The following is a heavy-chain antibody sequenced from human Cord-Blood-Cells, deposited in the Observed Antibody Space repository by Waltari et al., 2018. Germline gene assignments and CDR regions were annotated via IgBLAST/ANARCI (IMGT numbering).Heavy chain of an antibody. V-gene: IGHV3-30-3*01. CDR1: GFTFLRHA. J-gene: IGHJ4*02. CDR3: AREGGGEYFDY. D-gene: IGHD3-16*01. CDR2: ISYDGSNK. Sequence: QVQLVESGGGVVQPGRSLRLPCAASGFTFLRHALYWVRQAPGKGLEWVAVISYDGSNKYYADSVKGRFTISRDNSKNTLYLQMNSLRAEDTAVYYCAREGGGEYFDYWGQGTLVTVSS.